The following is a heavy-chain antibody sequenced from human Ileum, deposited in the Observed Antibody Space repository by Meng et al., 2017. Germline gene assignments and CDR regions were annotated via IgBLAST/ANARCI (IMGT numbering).Heavy chain of an antibody. D-gene: IGHD1-26*01. J-gene: IGHJ4*02. V-gene: IGHV3-21*01. Sequence: VPRVEFEGRLVKPGGSLRLSCAASGFTFSSYSMTWVRQAPGKGLEWVSYISSSSSYIYYADSVKGRFTISRENANNSLYLQMNSLRAEDTAVSYCASLGRSYETSDYWGQGTLVTASS. CDR3: ASLGRSYETSDY. CDR1: GFTFSSYS. CDR2: ISSSSSYI.